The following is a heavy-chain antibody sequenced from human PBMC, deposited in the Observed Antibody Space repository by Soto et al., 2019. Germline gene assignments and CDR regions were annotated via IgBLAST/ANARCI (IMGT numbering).Heavy chain of an antibody. CDR2: INAGNGNT. J-gene: IGHJ6*02. Sequence: ASVKVSCKASGYTFTSYAMHWVRQAPGQRLEWMGWINAGNGNTKYSQKFQGRVTITRDTSASTAYMELSSLRSEDTAVYYCGRALPRGDSYYYGMDVWGQGTTVTVSS. CDR3: GRALPRGDSYYYGMDV. V-gene: IGHV1-3*01. D-gene: IGHD3-10*01. CDR1: GYTFTSYA.